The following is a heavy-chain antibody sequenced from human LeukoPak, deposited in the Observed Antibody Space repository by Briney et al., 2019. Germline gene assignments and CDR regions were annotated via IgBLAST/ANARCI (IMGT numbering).Heavy chain of an antibody. V-gene: IGHV4-59*08. CDR2: IYYSGST. CDR1: GGSISSYY. J-gene: IGHJ4*02. Sequence: SETLSLTCTVSGGSISSYYWSWIRQPPGRGLEWIGYIYYSGSTNYNPSLKSRVTISVDTSKNQFSLKLSSVTAADTAVYYCARLEYGAYFDYWGQGTLVTVSS. D-gene: IGHD4-17*01. CDR3: ARLEYGAYFDY.